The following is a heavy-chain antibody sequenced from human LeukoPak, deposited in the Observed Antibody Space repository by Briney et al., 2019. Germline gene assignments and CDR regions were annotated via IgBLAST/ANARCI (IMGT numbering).Heavy chain of an antibody. CDR3: ARVLITSANWFDP. Sequence: GASVKVSCKASGGTFGSYTISWVRQAPGQGLEWMGGIIPNFGTPNYAQKFQGRVTITADKSTSTAYMELSSLRSEDTAVYYCARVLITSANWFDPWGQGTLVTVSS. CDR1: GGTFGSYT. V-gene: IGHV1-69*06. CDR2: IIPNFGTP. D-gene: IGHD1-14*01. J-gene: IGHJ5*02.